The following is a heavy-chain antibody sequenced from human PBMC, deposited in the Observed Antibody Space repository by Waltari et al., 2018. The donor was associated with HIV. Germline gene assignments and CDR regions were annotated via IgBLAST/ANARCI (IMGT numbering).Heavy chain of an antibody. D-gene: IGHD4-4*01. CDR2: INHSGST. CDR3: ARRDYSNPYDAFDI. V-gene: IGHV4-34*01. J-gene: IGHJ3*02. CDR1: GGSFSGYY. Sequence: QVQLQQWGAGLLKPSETLSLTCAVYGGSFSGYYWSWIRQPPGKGLEWSGEINHSGSTNYNPVLKSRVTISVDTSNNQFSLKLSSVTAADTAVYYCARRDYSNPYDAFDIWGQGTMVTVSS.